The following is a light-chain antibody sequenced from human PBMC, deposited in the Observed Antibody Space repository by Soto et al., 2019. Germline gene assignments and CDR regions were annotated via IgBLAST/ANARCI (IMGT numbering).Light chain of an antibody. V-gene: IGKV3-11*01. J-gene: IGKJ4*01. CDR1: QSSSRY. CDR3: QQWRDWTPLT. Sequence: EIVLTPSAATLYLSPGERATLSCSASQSSSRYLAWYQQKPGQAPRLLIYDASNSAAGIPARFSGSGSGTDFTLNISSLELEDFAIYYCQQWRDWTPLTLGGGTKVEIK. CDR2: DAS.